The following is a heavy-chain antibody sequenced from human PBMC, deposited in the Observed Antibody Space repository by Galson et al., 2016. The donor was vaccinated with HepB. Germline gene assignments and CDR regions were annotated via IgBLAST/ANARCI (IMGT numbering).Heavy chain of an antibody. CDR2: ISSDANNK. V-gene: IGHV3-30*14. Sequence: SLRLSCAASGFAFSDYPMHWVRQAPGKGLEWMTVISSDANNKYYADSVKGRFTVSRDNAKNILSLQMNSLSPEDTATYYCSRVKGGPVRGYFDLWGQGALVIVSS. CDR3: SRVKGGPVRGYFDL. D-gene: IGHD3-10*01. J-gene: IGHJ4*02. CDR1: GFAFSDYP.